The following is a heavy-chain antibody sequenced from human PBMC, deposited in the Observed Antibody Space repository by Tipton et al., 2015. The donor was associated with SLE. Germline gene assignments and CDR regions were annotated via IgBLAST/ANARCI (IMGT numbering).Heavy chain of an antibody. CDR1: GGSISSGDYY. D-gene: IGHD1-26*01. CDR3: ARLSGGAFDI. V-gene: IGHV4-30-4*08. CDR2: IYSSGST. Sequence: TLSLTCTVSGGSISSGDYYWSWIRQPPGKGLEWIGYIYSSGSTKYNPSLKSRVTRSVDTSKNHFSLKVSSVTAADTAVYFCARLSGGAFDIWGQGTMVTVSS. J-gene: IGHJ3*02.